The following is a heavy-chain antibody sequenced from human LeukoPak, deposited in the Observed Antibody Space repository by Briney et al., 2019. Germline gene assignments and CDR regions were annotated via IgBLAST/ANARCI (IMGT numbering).Heavy chain of an antibody. CDR1: GFTFSTYG. CDR3: AVLPTATTFSPTF. D-gene: IGHD4-17*01. CDR2: ISYDGSNK. Sequence: GGSLRLSCAASGFTFSTYGMIWVRQAPGKGLEWVAVISYDGSNKYYADSVKGRFTISRDNSKNTLYLQMNSLRAEDTAVYYCAVLPTATTFSPTFWGQGTLVTVSS. J-gene: IGHJ4*02. V-gene: IGHV3-30*03.